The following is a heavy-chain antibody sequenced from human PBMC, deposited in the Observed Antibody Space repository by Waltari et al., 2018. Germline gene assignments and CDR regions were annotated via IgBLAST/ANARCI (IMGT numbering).Heavy chain of an antibody. Sequence: QVQLQESGPGLVKPSQTLSLTCTVSGGSISSGGYYWSWIRQHPGKGLEWIGYIFYSGSTHYNPTRKSRVTTSVNTSKNQYSLKLSSVTAADTAVYYCAVGYDPYFDYWGQGTLVTVSS. CDR1: GGSISSGGYY. D-gene: IGHD2-15*01. V-gene: IGHV4-31*03. CDR2: IFYSGST. J-gene: IGHJ4*02. CDR3: AVGYDPYFDY.